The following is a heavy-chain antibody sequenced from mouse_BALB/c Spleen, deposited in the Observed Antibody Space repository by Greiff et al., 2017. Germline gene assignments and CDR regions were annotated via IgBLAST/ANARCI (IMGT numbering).Heavy chain of an antibody. Sequence: EVHLVESGGGLVKPGGSLKLSCAASGFTFSDYYMYWVRQTPEKRLEWVATISDGGSYTYYPDSVKGRFTISRDNAKNNLYLQMSSLKSEDTAMYYCARGPLFAYWGQGTLVTVSA. V-gene: IGHV5-4*02. CDR1: GFTFSDYY. J-gene: IGHJ3*01. CDR2: ISDGGSYT. CDR3: ARGPLFAY.